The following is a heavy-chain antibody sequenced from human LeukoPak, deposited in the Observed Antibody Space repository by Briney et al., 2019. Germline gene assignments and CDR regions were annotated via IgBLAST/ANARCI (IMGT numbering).Heavy chain of an antibody. J-gene: IGHJ4*02. Sequence: SETLSLTCTVSSGSISSYYWSWIRQPPGKGLEWIGYIYYSGSTNYNPSLKSRVTISVDTSKNQFSLKLSSVTAADTAVYYCARDRHSSPLGYWGQGTLVTVSS. CDR1: SGSISSYY. CDR3: ARDRHSSPLGY. CDR2: IYYSGST. V-gene: IGHV4-59*01. D-gene: IGHD6-13*01.